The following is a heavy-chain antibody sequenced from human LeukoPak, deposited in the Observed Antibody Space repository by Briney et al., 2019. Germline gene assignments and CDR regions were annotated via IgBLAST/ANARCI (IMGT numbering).Heavy chain of an antibody. CDR1: GFAFNNYV. CDR2: ISDGGGST. Sequence: GGSLRLSCAASGFAFNNYVMTWVRQAPGKGLEWVSSISDGGGSTYYTDSVKGRFTISRENSKNTLYLQMNSLRAEDTALYYCAKDSTVSGSYYGMDVWGQGTTVTVSS. D-gene: IGHD3-3*01. CDR3: AKDSTVSGSYYGMDV. J-gene: IGHJ6*02. V-gene: IGHV3-23*01.